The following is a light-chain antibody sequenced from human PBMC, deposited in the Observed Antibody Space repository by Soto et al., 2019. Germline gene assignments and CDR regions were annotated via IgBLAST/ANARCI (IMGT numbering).Light chain of an antibody. CDR3: CSYAGSSTYV. J-gene: IGLJ1*01. V-gene: IGLV2-23*01. CDR2: EGS. Sequence: QSLLTQPASVSGSPRQSITISCTGTSSVVGSYNLVSWYQQHPGKAPKLMIYEGSKRPSAVSNRFSGSKSGNTASLTISGIQAEDEADYYCCSYAGSSTYVFGTGTKVTVL. CDR1: SSVVGSYNL.